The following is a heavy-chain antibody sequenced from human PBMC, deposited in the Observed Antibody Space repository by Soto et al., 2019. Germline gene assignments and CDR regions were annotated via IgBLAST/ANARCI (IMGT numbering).Heavy chain of an antibody. CDR3: ARMPVTMVRGVARYGMDV. CDR1: GGSISNYY. CDR2: IYSSGST. V-gene: IGHV4-59*01. D-gene: IGHD3-10*01. Sequence: SETLSLTCTVSGGSISNYYWTWIRQPPGKGLEWIGYIYSSGSTNYNPPLKSRVTISVDTSKNQFSLKLSSVTAADTAVYFCARMPVTMVRGVARYGMDVWGQGTTVTVSS. J-gene: IGHJ6*02.